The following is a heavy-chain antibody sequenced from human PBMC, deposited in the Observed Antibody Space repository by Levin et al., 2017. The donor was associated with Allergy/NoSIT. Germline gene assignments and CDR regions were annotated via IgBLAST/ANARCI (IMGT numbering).Heavy chain of an antibody. CDR2: ISWDSGSR. CDR3: AKNGGADILTGYYDS. Sequence: QAGGSLRLSCVASGFTFGDYAIHWVRQAPGKGLEWVSGISWDSGSRGNADSVEGRSTISRDNSKNSLYLQMNSLRAEDTALYYCAKNGGADILTGYYDSWGQGTLVTVSS. V-gene: IGHV3-9*01. CDR1: GFTFGDYA. J-gene: IGHJ4*02. D-gene: IGHD3-9*01.